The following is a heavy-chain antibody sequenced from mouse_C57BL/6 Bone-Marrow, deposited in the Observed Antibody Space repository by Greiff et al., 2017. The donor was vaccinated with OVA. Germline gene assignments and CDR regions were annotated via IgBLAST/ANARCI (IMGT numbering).Heavy chain of an antibody. CDR1: GYTFTDYY. Sequence: VQLQQSGPVLVKPGASVKMSCKASGYTFTDYYMNWVKQSHGKSLEWIGVINPYNGGTSYNQKFKGKATLTVDKSSSTAYMELNSLTSEDSAVYYYARARYDGSSLDYWGQGTALTVSS. CDR2: INPYNGGT. V-gene: IGHV1-19*01. CDR3: ARARYDGSSLDY. D-gene: IGHD1-1*01. J-gene: IGHJ2*01.